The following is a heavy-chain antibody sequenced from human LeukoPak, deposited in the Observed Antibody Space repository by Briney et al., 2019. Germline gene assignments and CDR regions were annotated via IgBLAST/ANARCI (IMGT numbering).Heavy chain of an antibody. Sequence: GGSLRLSCAASGITFSNYAMHWVRQAPGKGLEWVAVISYDGSNKYYADSVKGRFTISRDNSKNTLYLQMNSLRAEDTAVYYCARGEYYYGSGSFNAFDIWGQGTMVTVSS. CDR3: ARGEYYYGSGSFNAFDI. CDR1: GITFSNYA. D-gene: IGHD3-10*01. CDR2: ISYDGSNK. J-gene: IGHJ3*02. V-gene: IGHV3-30-3*01.